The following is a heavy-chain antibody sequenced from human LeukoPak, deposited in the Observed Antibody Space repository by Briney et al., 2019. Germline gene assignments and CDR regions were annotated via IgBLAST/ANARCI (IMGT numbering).Heavy chain of an antibody. V-gene: IGHV4-31*02. Sequence: PSQTLSLTCTVSGGSISNRGGFDWSWIRQHPGDGLEWIGFISYRGSTYYNPSLKSRVSMSVDTSRSQFSLRLTSVTDEDTAMYYCARISQSSGGFYYWGQGTLVTVSS. D-gene: IGHD2-15*01. J-gene: IGHJ4*02. CDR2: ISYRGST. CDR3: ARISQSSGGFYY. CDR1: GGSISNRGGFD.